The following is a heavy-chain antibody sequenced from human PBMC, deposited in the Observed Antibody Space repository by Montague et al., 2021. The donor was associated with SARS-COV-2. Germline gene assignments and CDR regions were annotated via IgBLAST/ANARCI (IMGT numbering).Heavy chain of an antibody. Sequence: CAISGDSVSSNNAAWNWIRQSPSGGLEWLGRTYYRSKWYTDYAPSVKTRITITPDTSNNQFSLHLNSVTPEDTAVYYCAREGTVPGPRGIYFDDWGQGTLVTVSS. CDR3: AREGTVPGPRGIYFDD. CDR1: GDSVSSNNAA. CDR2: TYYRSKWYT. J-gene: IGHJ4*02. D-gene: IGHD1-1*01. V-gene: IGHV6-1*01.